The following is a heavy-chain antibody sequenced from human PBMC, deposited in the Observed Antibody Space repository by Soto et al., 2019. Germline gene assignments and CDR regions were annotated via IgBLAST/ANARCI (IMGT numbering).Heavy chain of an antibody. D-gene: IGHD6-13*01. CDR1: GFTFSSYG. J-gene: IGHJ4*02. V-gene: IGHV3-30*18. Sequence: QVQLVESGGGVVQPGRSLRLSCAASGFTFSSYGMHWVRQAPGKGLEWVAVISYDGSNKYYADSVKGRFTISRDNSKNTLYLQMNSLRAEDTAVYYCAKGVAAAGTIWPPFDYWGQGTLVTVSS. CDR2: ISYDGSNK. CDR3: AKGVAAAGTIWPPFDY.